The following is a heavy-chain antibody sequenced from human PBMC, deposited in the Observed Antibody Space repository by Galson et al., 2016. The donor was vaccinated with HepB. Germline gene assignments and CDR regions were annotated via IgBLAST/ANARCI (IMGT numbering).Heavy chain of an antibody. Sequence: SETLSLTCAVSGGSFSGYYWSWIRQPPGKGLEWIGEISHSGRTNYNPSLKSRVTTSVDTSKNQFSLKLSSVTAADTAVYYCAREMWGNERFNYGMDVWGQGTTVTVSS. J-gene: IGHJ6*02. CDR2: ISHSGRT. V-gene: IGHV4-34*01. CDR3: AREMWGNERFNYGMDV. D-gene: IGHD1-1*01. CDR1: GGSFSGYY.